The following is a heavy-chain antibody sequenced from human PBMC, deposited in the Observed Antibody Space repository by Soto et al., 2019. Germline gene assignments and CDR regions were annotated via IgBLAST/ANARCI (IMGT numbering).Heavy chain of an antibody. J-gene: IGHJ5*02. CDR2: INHSGST. V-gene: IGHV4-34*01. Sequence: SETLSLTCAVYGGSFSGYYWSWIRQPPGKGLEWIGEINHSGSTNYNPSLKSRVTISVDTSKNQFSLKLSSVTAADTAVYYCARGRNTEWLRFFWFAPWGQGTLVTVSS. CDR3: ARGRNTEWLRFFWFAP. CDR1: GGSFSGYY. D-gene: IGHD5-12*01.